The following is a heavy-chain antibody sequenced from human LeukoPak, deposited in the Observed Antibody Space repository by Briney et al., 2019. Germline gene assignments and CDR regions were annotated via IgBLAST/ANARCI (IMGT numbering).Heavy chain of an antibody. CDR1: GFTFSDSA. Sequence: GGSLRLSCAASGFTFSDSAMHWVRQASGTGLEWVARIRSKANTYAASYAASVKGRFTISRDDSKNTASLQMNSLKTEDTAVYYCMARGDSYGLFDYWGHGTLVTVSS. V-gene: IGHV3-73*01. J-gene: IGHJ4*01. CDR3: MARGDSYGLFDY. D-gene: IGHD5-18*01. CDR2: IRSKANTYAA.